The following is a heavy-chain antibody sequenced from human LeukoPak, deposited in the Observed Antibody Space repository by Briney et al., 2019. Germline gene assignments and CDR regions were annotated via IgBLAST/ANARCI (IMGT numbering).Heavy chain of an antibody. CDR3: ARDRGLSIDY. J-gene: IGHJ4*02. D-gene: IGHD4/OR15-4a*01. CDR1: GGSFSGYY. V-gene: IGHV4-34*01. Sequence: SETLSLTCAVYGGSFSGYYWSWIRQPPGKGLEWIGEINHSGSTNYNPSLKSRVTISVDTSKNQFSLKLSSVTAADTAVYYCARDRGLSIDYWGQGTLVTVSS. CDR2: INHSGST.